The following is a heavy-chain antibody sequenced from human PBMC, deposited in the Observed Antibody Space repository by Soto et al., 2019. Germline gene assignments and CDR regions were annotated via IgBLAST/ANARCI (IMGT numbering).Heavy chain of an antibody. J-gene: IGHJ6*02. CDR2: ISDDGSNK. CDR1: GFTFSSYA. CDR3: AIDQGGTTLYYHGMDV. V-gene: IGHV3-30-3*01. D-gene: IGHD1-7*01. Sequence: QVQLVESGGGVVQPGRSLRLSCAATGFTFSSYAMHWVRQAPGKGLEWVALISDDGSNKYYADSVKGRFTLSRDNSKNTLYLQMNCLRPEDTVVYHCAIDQGGTTLYYHGMDVWGQWTTVTVSS.